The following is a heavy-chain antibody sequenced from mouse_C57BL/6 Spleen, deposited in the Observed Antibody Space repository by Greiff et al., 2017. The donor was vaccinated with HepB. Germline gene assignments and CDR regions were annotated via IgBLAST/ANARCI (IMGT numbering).Heavy chain of an antibody. CDR1: GFTFSSYA. Sequence: EVQLVESGEGLVKPGGSLKLSCAASGFTFSSYAMSWVRQTPEKRLEWVAYISSGGDYIYYADTVKGRFTISRDNARNTLYLQMSSLKAEDTAMYYCTRAGDYYGSSYADYRGQGTTLTVSS. V-gene: IGHV5-9-1*02. CDR3: TRAGDYYGSSYADY. CDR2: ISSGGDYI. J-gene: IGHJ2*01. D-gene: IGHD1-1*01.